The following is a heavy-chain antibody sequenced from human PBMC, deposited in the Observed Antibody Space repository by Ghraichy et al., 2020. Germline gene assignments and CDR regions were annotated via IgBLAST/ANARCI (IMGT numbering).Heavy chain of an antibody. CDR3: ARDPRYAVAGYYYYYGMDV. J-gene: IGHJ6*02. V-gene: IGHV4-4*02. CDR1: GGSISSSNW. D-gene: IGHD6-19*01. Sequence: SETLSLTCAVSGGSISSSNWWSWVRQPPGKGLEWIGEIYHSGSTNYNPSLKSRVTISVDKSKNQFSLKLSSVTAADTAVYYCARDPRYAVAGYYYYYGMDVWGQGTTVTVSS. CDR2: IYHSGST.